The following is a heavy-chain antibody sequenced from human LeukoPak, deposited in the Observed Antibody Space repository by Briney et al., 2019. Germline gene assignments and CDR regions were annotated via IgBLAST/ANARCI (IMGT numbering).Heavy chain of an antibody. CDR2: VNPNSGDT. CDR1: GYTFTSHV. Sequence: ASVKVSCKASGYTFTSHVINWVRQAPGQGLEWMGCVNPNSGDTNYAQKFQGSVTMTRDTSISTVYMELSRLRSDDTAVYYCTRASGSYWWFDSWGQGTLVTVSS. CDR3: TRASGSYWWFDS. J-gene: IGHJ5*01. D-gene: IGHD1-26*01. V-gene: IGHV1-2*02.